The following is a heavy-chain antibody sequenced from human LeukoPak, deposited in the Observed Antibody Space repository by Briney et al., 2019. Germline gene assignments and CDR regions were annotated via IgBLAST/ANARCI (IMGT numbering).Heavy chain of an antibody. V-gene: IGHV3-20*04. D-gene: IGHD3-22*01. CDR2: INWNGGST. CDR3: ARLYYYDRGTDPCFDY. CDR1: GFNFDDYG. Sequence: GGSLRLSCEGSGFNFDDYGMSWVRQAPGKGLEWVSGINWNGGSTGYAGSVKGRFPISRDNAKNSLFLQMNSLRAEDTALYYCARLYYYDRGTDPCFDYWGQGTLVTVSS. J-gene: IGHJ4*02.